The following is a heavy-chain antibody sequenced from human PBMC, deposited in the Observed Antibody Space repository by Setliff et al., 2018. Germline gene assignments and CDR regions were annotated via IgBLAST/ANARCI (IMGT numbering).Heavy chain of an antibody. V-gene: IGHV4-39*01. CDR3: ARHEFVGGYYGSVTYRHFDY. Sequence: PSETLSLTCTVSDGSISSSSYQWGWVRQTPGKGLEWIGSIYYSGTAYYNPSLKSRVTISVDTSKNQFSLQVTSVTATDTAVYYCARHEFVGGYYGSVTYRHFDYWGQGILVTAPQ. J-gene: IGHJ4*02. D-gene: IGHD3-10*01. CDR1: DGSISSSSYQ. CDR2: IYYSGTA.